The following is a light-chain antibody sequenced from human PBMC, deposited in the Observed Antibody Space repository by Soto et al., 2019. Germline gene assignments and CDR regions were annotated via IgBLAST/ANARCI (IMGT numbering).Light chain of an antibody. CDR2: GNN. CDR3: QSYDNNLSVI. Sequence: QSVLTQPPSVSGAPGQRVTISCTGYNTNIGSGYDVHWYQQLPGTAPKVLIYGNNIRPSGVPDRFSGSKSDTSASLAITGLQPEDEADYYCQSYDNNLSVIFGGGTKLTVL. J-gene: IGLJ2*01. V-gene: IGLV1-40*01. CDR1: NTNIGSGYD.